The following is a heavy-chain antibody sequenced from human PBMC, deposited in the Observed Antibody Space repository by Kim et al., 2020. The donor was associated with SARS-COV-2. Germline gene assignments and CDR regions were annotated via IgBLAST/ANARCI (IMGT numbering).Heavy chain of an antibody. J-gene: IGHJ3*02. CDR3: ARYRGGTQWELPETDDAFDI. CDR2: ISAYNGNT. Sequence: ASVKVSCKASGYTFTSYGISWVRQAPGQGLEWMGWISAYNGNTNYAQKLQGRVTMTTDTSTSTAYMELRSLRSDDTAVYYCARYRGGTQWELPETDDAFDIWGQGTMVTVSS. D-gene: IGHD1-26*01. CDR1: GYTFTSYG. V-gene: IGHV1-18*04.